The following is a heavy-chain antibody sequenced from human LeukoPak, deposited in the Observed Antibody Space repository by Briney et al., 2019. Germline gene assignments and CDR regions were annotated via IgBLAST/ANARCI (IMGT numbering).Heavy chain of an antibody. CDR1: GFTFSSYW. CDR3: ARDRTRIAARIFDY. CDR2: IKQDGSEK. D-gene: IGHD6-6*01. V-gene: IGHV3-7*01. Sequence: GGSLRLSCAASGFTFSSYWMSWVRQAPGKGLEWVANIKQDGSEKYYVDSVKGRFTISRDNAKNSLYLQMNSLRAEDTAVYYCARDRTRIAARIFDYWGQGTLVTVSS. J-gene: IGHJ4*02.